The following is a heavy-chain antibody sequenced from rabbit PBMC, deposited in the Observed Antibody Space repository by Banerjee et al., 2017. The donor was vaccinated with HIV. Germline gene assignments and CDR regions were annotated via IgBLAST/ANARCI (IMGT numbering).Heavy chain of an antibody. CDR3: ARENTGYAAYDL. CDR1: GFSFSSGYY. Sequence: QEQLVESGGGLVQPEGSLTLTYTASGFSFSSGYYMCWVRQAPGKGLEWIACINTGTGGTWYASWVNGRFTISRSTSLNTVDLKMTSLTVADTATYFCARENTGYAAYDLWGPGTLVTVS. D-gene: IGHD6-1*01. CDR2: INTGTGGT. V-gene: IGHV1S43*01. J-gene: IGHJ4*01.